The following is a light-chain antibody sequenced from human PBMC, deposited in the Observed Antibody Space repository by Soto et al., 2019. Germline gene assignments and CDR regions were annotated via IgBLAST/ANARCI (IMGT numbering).Light chain of an antibody. CDR1: QTVNAW. CDR2: DAS. J-gene: IGKJ1*01. CDR3: QQYNTHSGT. Sequence: DIQMTQSPSTLSASLGDRVTITCRASQTVNAWLAWYQLKPGKAPKPLIYDASILESGVPARFSGSGSGTEFILTISSLQPDDVGTYYCQQYNTHSGTFGQGTKVEIK. V-gene: IGKV1-5*01.